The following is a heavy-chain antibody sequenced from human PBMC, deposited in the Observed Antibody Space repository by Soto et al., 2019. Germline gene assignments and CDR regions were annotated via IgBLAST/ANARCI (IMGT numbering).Heavy chain of an antibody. J-gene: IGHJ4*02. D-gene: IGHD6-13*01. CDR3: ARLPGIAEAGPYYFDY. V-gene: IGHV4-39*01. CDR1: GGSISSSSYY. CDR2: IYYSGST. Sequence: QLQLQESGPGLVKPSETLSLTCTVSGGSISSSSYYWGWIRQPPGKGLEWIGSIYYSGSTYYNPSLNSRVTIYVDTSKTQFSLKLSSVTAADTAVYYCARLPGIAEAGPYYFDYWGQGTLVTVSS.